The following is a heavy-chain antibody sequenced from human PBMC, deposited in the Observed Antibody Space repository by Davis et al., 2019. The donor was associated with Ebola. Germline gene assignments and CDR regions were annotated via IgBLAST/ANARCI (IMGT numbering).Heavy chain of an antibody. J-gene: IGHJ6*02. CDR3: ARDRYCSGGSCYSSYYYGMDV. CDR1: GYTFTTYG. V-gene: IGHV1-18*01. Sequence: AASVQVSCKASGYTFTTYGISWVRQAPGQVLEWMGWISTYNDNTHYAQKLQGRVTMTTDTSTSTAYMELRSLRSDDTAVYYCARDRYCSGGSCYSSYYYGMDVWGQGTTVTVSS. D-gene: IGHD2-15*01. CDR2: ISTYNDNT.